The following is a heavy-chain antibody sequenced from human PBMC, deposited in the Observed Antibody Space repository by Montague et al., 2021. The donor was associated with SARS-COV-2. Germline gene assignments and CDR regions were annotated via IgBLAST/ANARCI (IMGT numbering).Heavy chain of an antibody. CDR3: ARASITIFGVADYGMDV. D-gene: IGHD3-3*01. J-gene: IGHJ6*02. CDR1: GGSISSGSYY. Sequence: TLSLTCTVSGGSISSGSYYWSWIRQPAGKGLEWIGRIYNSGSTNYNPSLKSRVTISVDTSKNQFSLKLSSVTAADTAVYYCARASITIFGVADYGMDVWGQGTTVTVSS. V-gene: IGHV4-61*02. CDR2: IYNSGST.